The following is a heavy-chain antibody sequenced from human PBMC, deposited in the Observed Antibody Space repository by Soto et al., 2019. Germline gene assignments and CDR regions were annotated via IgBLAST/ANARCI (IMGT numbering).Heavy chain of an antibody. CDR1: GFTFSTYA. CDR2: ISGAGGAT. Sequence: GGSLRLSCAASGFTFSTYAMSWVRQAPGKGLEWVSTISGAGGATFYADSVKGRFTISRDNSKSTLLLQLNSLRAEDTAIYYCAKHPGTYASVGGDYWGQGTLVTVSS. CDR3: AKHPGTYASVGGDY. D-gene: IGHD1-26*01. V-gene: IGHV3-23*01. J-gene: IGHJ4*02.